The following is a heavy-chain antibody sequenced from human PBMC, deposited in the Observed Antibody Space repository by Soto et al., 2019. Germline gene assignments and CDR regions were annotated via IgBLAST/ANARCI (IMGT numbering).Heavy chain of an antibody. D-gene: IGHD5-12*01. J-gene: IGHJ4*02. CDR1: GGTFNNYA. CDR3: AREVTVASYSFDF. V-gene: IGHV1-69*13. Sequence: ASVKVSCKASGGTFNNYALSWVRQAPGQGLEWMGGIIPIFNSANYAQKFQGRVTITAADSTSTAYMELRSLRPDDTAVYYCAREVTVASYSFDFWGQGTLVTSPQ. CDR2: IIPIFNSA.